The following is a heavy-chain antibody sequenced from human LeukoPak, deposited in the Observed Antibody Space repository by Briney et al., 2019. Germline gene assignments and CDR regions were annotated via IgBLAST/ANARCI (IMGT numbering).Heavy chain of an antibody. Sequence: PSKTLSLTCTVSGGSISGYFWSWIRQPAGKGLEWIGRIYSSGSNNYNPSLKSRVTMSLDTSKNHLSLNLSSVTAADTAVYYCAREPTSGREPTSGRPLDYWGQGTLVTVSS. J-gene: IGHJ4*02. D-gene: IGHD5-12*01. V-gene: IGHV4-4*07. CDR1: GGSISGYF. CDR2: IYSSGSN. CDR3: AREPTSGREPTSGRPLDY.